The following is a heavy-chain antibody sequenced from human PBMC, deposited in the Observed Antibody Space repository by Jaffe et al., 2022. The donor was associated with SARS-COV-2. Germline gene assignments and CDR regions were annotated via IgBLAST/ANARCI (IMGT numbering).Heavy chain of an antibody. CDR2: IYSGGST. D-gene: IGHD3-16*01. Sequence: EVQLVETGGGLIQPGGSLRLSCAASGFTVSSNYMSWVRQAPGKGLEWVSVIYSGGSTYYADSVKGRFTISRDNSKNTLYLQMNSLRAEDTAVYYCARGGAFYYDAFDIWGQGTMVTVSS. V-gene: IGHV3-53*02. CDR1: GFTVSSNY. J-gene: IGHJ3*02. CDR3: ARGGAFYYDAFDI.